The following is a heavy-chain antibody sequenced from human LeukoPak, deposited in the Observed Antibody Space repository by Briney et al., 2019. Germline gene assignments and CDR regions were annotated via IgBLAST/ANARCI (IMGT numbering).Heavy chain of an antibody. CDR2: ISSNGGST. V-gene: IGHV3-64*01. Sequence: PGGSLRLSCAASGFTFSSYAMHRVRQAPGKGLEYVSAISSNGGSTYYANSVKGRFTISRDNSKNTLYLQMGSLRAEDMAVYYCARAGRDGYSGYDFDYWGQGTLVTVSS. D-gene: IGHD5-12*01. J-gene: IGHJ4*02. CDR3: ARAGRDGYSGYDFDY. CDR1: GFTFSSYA.